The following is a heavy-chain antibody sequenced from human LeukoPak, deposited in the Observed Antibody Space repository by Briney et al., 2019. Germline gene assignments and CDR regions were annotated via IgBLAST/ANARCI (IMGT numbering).Heavy chain of an antibody. CDR2: FYPEDGET. V-gene: IGHV1-24*01. Sequence: GASVKVSCKVSGYTLTELSMHWVRQAPGKGLEWMGGFYPEDGETIYAQKFQGRVTMTEDTSTDTAYMELSSLRSEDTAVYYCATGVTIFGVVIIPLVYWGQGTLVTVSS. CDR3: ATGVTIFGVVIIPLVY. J-gene: IGHJ4*02. CDR1: GYTLTELS. D-gene: IGHD3-3*01.